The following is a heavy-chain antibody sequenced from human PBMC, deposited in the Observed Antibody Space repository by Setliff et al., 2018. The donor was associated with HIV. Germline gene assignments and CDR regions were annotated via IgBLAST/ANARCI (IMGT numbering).Heavy chain of an antibody. V-gene: IGHV4-4*02. CDR2: ISQSGKT. CDR3: TIPASSLAPN. CDR1: ADSIGTNHW. Sequence: SETLSLTCAVSADSIGTNHWWNWVRQPPGKGLEWIGEISQSGKTNYHPSLKSRITISMEASTTHFSLTLNSVTAADTAVYYCTIPASSLAPNWGRGTQVTVSS. J-gene: IGHJ4*02.